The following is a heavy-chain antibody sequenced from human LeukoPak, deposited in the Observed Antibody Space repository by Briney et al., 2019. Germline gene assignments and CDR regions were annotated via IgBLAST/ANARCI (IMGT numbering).Heavy chain of an antibody. CDR3: ARLHCSGGNCYSGSAYYFDY. CDR2: IFPGDGVI. V-gene: IGHV5-51*01. J-gene: IGHJ4*02. Sequence: GESLQISCKGSGYSFTTYWIAWLRQMPGGGREWMVFIFPGDGVIRSCPSFQGQVSISADRSISTAYLQWSSLKASDTAMYYCARLHCSGGNCYSGSAYYFDYWGQGTLVTVSS. CDR1: GYSFTTYW. D-gene: IGHD2-15*01.